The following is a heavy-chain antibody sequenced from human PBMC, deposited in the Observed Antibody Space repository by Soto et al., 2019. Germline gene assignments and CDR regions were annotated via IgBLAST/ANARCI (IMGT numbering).Heavy chain of an antibody. V-gene: IGHV3-7*03. CDR1: GFTFSSYW. D-gene: IGHD6-6*01. J-gene: IGHJ4*02. CDR2: IKQDGSEK. CDR3: ARANEQLFSDLYYFAY. Sequence: EVQLVESGGGLVQPGGSLRLSCAASGFTFSSYWMSWVRQAPGKGLEWVANIKQDGSEKYYVDSVKGRFTISRDNAKNSLYLQMNSLRAEDTAVYYCARANEQLFSDLYYFAYWGQGTLVTVSS.